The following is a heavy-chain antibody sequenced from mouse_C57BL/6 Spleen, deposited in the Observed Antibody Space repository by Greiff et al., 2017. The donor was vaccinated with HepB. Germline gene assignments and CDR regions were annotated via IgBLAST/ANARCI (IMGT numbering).Heavy chain of an antibody. CDR3: ARERYGTPYYFDY. V-gene: IGHV1-76*01. CDR1: GYTFTDYY. J-gene: IGHJ2*01. Sequence: QVQLKQSGAELVRPGASVKLSCKASGYTFTDYYINWVKQRPGQGLEWIARIYPGSGNTYYNEKFKGKATLTAEKSSSTAYMQLSSLTSEDSAVYFCARERYGTPYYFDYWGQGTTLTVSS. D-gene: IGHD1-1*01. CDR2: IYPGSGNT.